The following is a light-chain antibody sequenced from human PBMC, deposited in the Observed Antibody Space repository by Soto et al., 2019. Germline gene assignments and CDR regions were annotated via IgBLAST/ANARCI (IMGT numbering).Light chain of an antibody. Sequence: QSVLAQPRSVSGSPGQLRTISFTGTSSDVDDYRYVSWYQQYPGKAPKLVIYVGTKRPSGVPDRFSGSNSGNTASLTISGLQAEDEADYYCCSYVTTPEIFGTWNKVTVL. CDR2: VGT. CDR3: CSYVTTPEI. V-gene: IGLV2-11*01. J-gene: IGLJ1*01. CDR1: SSDVDDYRY.